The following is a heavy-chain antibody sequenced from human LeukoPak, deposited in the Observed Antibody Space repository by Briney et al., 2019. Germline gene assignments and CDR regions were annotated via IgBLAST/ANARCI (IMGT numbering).Heavy chain of an antibody. CDR3: ARDRGGTYSSSWYGGYFDY. V-gene: IGHV4-39*07. CDR2: IYYSGST. CDR1: GGSISSSSYY. D-gene: IGHD6-13*01. Sequence: SETLSLTCTVSGGSISSSSYYWGWIRQPPGKGLEWIGSIYYSGSTYYNPSLKGRVTISVDTSKNQFSLKLSSVTAADTAVYYCARDRGGTYSSSWYGGYFDYWGQGTLVTVSS. J-gene: IGHJ4*02.